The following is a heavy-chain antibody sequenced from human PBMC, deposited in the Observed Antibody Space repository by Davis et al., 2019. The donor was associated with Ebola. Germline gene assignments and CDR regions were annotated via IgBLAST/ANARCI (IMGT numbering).Heavy chain of an antibody. CDR1: GYTFTNYG. CDR2: INPHTGNT. V-gene: IGHV1-18*04. J-gene: IGHJ4*02. Sequence: ASVKVSCKASGYTFTNYGITWVRQAPGQGLEWMGWINPHTGNTNYAQNVQGRVTMTTDTSTSTAYMEVGILRSDDTAVYYCARAHFPTTSDHWGQGTLVTVSS. CDR3: ARAHFPTTSDH. D-gene: IGHD3-3*02.